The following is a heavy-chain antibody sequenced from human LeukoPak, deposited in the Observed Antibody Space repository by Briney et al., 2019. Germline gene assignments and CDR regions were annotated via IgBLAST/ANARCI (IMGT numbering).Heavy chain of an antibody. CDR3: ARDEYYYGSGSYFYFDY. D-gene: IGHD3-10*01. J-gene: IGHJ4*02. CDR1: GYTLTSYG. Sequence: ASVKVSCKASGYTLTSYGISWVRQAPGQGLEWMGWISAYNGNTNYAQKLQGRVTMTTDTSTSTAYMELRSLRSDDTAVYYCARDEYYYGSGSYFYFDYWGQGTLVTVSS. CDR2: ISAYNGNT. V-gene: IGHV1-18*01.